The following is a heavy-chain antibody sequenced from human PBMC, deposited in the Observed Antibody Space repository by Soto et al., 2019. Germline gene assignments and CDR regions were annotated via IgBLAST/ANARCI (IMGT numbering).Heavy chain of an antibody. CDR2: ISTYSGDT. CDR3: ARHHGPTTSENWFDP. CDR1: GYTFFTYD. J-gene: IGHJ5*02. Sequence: QVHLVQSGVEVKTPGASVKVSCQASGYTFFTYDISWVRQAPGQGLEWKGWISTYSGDTKYAQKFQSRGTMTTDTSTTTAYLELRSLRSDVTAVYYCARHHGPTTSENWFDPWGQGTLVTVSS. V-gene: IGHV1-18*01. D-gene: IGHD5-12*01.